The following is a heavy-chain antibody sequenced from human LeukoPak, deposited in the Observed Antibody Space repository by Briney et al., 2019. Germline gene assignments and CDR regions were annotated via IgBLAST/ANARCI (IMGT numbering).Heavy chain of an antibody. CDR3: VREARGYHYTYFDY. CDR2: IASGFQT. V-gene: IGHV3-13*01. J-gene: IGHJ4*02. Sequence: GGSLRLSCTASGFTLGSHDMHWVRQTTGEGLEWVAAIASGFQTFYAGSVKGRFTVSREDAKNSLYLQMNSLRAGDTAIYYCVREARGYHYTYFDYWGQGTLVTVSS. CDR1: GFTLGSHD. D-gene: IGHD5-18*01.